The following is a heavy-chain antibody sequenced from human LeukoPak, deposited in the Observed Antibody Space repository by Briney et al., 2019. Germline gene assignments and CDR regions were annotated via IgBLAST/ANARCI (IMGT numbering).Heavy chain of an antibody. Sequence: SETLSLTCTVSGGSISSSDYYWGWIRQPPGKGLEWIGAISSSGSPYYNPSLKSRVTISVDSSMNQFSLKLSSVTAADTAVYYCARRTSNPVGAIDYWGQRALVTVSS. J-gene: IGHJ4*02. CDR1: GGSISSSDYY. CDR2: ISSSGSP. V-gene: IGHV4-39*01. CDR3: ARRTSNPVGAIDY. D-gene: IGHD1-26*01.